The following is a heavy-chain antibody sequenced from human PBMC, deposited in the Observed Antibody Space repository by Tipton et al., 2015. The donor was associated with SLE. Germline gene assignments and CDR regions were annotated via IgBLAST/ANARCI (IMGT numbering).Heavy chain of an antibody. CDR3: ARERLYSGSWFSD. D-gene: IGHD6-13*01. J-gene: IGHJ4*02. CDR1: GGSISSYY. CDR2: IYYSGNT. V-gene: IGHV4-59*08. Sequence: TLSLTCTVSGGSISSYYWSWIRQPPGKGLEWIGYIYYSGNTNYNPSLKSRVTISVDTSKNQFSLKLSSVTAADTAVYYCARERLYSGSWFSDWGQGTLVTVSS.